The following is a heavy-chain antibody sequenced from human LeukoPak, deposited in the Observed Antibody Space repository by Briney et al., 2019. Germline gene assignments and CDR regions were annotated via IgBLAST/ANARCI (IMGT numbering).Heavy chain of an antibody. CDR1: GFTFSDYY. CDR2: ISSSGSTI. Sequence: KPGGSLRLSCAASGFTFSDYYMSWIRQAPGKGLEWVSYISSSGSTIYYADSVKGRFTISRDNAKNSLYLQMNSPRAEDMALYYCAKSAGHSSSWYFDHWGQGTLVTVSS. CDR3: AKSAGHSSSWYFDH. J-gene: IGHJ4*02. V-gene: IGHV3-11*01. D-gene: IGHD6-13*01.